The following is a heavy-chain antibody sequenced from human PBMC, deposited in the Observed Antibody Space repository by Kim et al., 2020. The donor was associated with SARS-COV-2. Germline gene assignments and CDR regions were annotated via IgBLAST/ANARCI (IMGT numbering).Heavy chain of an antibody. J-gene: IGHJ5*02. Sequence: ASVKVSCKASGYTFTSYGISWVRQAPGQGLEWMGWISAYNGNTNYAQKLQGRVTMTTDTSTSTAYMELRSLRSDDTAVYYCARSTSFPPKYSSSWSGLERHWFDPWGQGTLVTVSS. D-gene: IGHD6-13*01. CDR3: ARSTSFPPKYSSSWSGLERHWFDP. V-gene: IGHV1-18*01. CDR2: ISAYNGNT. CDR1: GYTFTSYG.